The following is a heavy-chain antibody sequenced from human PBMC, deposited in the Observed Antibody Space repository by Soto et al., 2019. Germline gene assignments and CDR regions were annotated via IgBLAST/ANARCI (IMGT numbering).Heavy chain of an antibody. D-gene: IGHD3-3*01. CDR2: ITWNSRVL. CDR3: AKGRYDFWSPYYFDS. Sequence: GGSLRLSCVGTGLNFDDFAMHWVRQAPGKGLEWVSGITWNSRVLAYADSVKGRFTISRDNAGNSLYLQMDSLRDEDTALYYCAKGRYDFWSPYYFDSWGQGTLVTVSS. CDR1: GLNFDDFA. J-gene: IGHJ4*02. V-gene: IGHV3-9*01.